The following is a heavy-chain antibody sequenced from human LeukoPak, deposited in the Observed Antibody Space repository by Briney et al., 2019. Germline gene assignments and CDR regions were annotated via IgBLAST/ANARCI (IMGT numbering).Heavy chain of an antibody. J-gene: IGHJ1*01. Sequence: GESLKISCKGSGYTFTTYWIGWVRQMPGKGLEWMGIIYPSDSDTRYSPSFQGQVTISADKSINTAYLQWSSLKASDTTMYYCARAYCGGDCYSGAEYFHHWGQGTLVTVSS. CDR3: ARAYCGGDCYSGAEYFHH. CDR1: GYTFTTYW. V-gene: IGHV5-51*01. D-gene: IGHD2-21*02. CDR2: IYPSDSDT.